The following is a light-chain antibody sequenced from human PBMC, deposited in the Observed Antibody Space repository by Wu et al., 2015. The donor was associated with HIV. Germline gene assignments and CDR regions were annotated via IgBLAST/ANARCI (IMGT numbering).Light chain of an antibody. J-gene: IGKJ1*01. V-gene: IGKV3-15*01. CDR1: QSVSSN. CDR2: GAS. CDR3: QQYNNWVT. Sequence: EIVMTQSPATLTVSPGERATLSCRASQSVSSNLAWYQQKPGQAPRLLIYGASTRATGIPARFSGSGSGTEFTLIISSMQSEDFAVYYCQQYNNWVTFGQGTKVEI.